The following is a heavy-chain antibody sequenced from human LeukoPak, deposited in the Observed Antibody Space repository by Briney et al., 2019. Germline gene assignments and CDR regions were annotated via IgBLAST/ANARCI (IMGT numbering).Heavy chain of an antibody. CDR1: GFIFSSYW. Sequence: GGSLRLSCAASGFIFSSYWMHWVRQAPGKGLVWVSRINPERTTTSYADSVRGRFTISRDNAKNTLYLQMNSLRAEDTAVYHCARYDFILISYFDLWGRGALVTVSS. D-gene: IGHD3-3*01. V-gene: IGHV3-74*01. CDR2: INPERTTT. CDR3: ARYDFILISYFDL. J-gene: IGHJ2*01.